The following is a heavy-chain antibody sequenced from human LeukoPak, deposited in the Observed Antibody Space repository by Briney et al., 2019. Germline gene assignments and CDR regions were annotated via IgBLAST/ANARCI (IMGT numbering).Heavy chain of an antibody. D-gene: IGHD6-19*01. CDR1: GFTFSSYA. Sequence: GGSLRLSCAASGFTFSSYAMSWVRQAPGKGLEWVSVISGSGGSTDYADSVKGRFTISRDNSKNTLYLQMNSLRAEDTAVYYCAKEPRAVAVRYYFDYWGQGTLVTVSS. CDR3: AKEPRAVAVRYYFDY. V-gene: IGHV3-23*01. J-gene: IGHJ4*02. CDR2: ISGSGGST.